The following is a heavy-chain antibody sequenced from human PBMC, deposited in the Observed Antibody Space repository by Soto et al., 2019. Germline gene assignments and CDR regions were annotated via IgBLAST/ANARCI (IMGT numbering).Heavy chain of an antibody. Sequence: QLQLQESGSGLVKPSQTLSLTCAVSGGSISSGGYSWSWIRQPPGKGLEWIGYIYHSGSTYYNPSLKSRVTISVDRSKNQFSLKLSSVTAADTAVYYCARQNSGSAMGVYYYGMDVWGQVTTVTVSS. CDR3: ARQNSGSAMGVYYYGMDV. J-gene: IGHJ6*02. CDR1: GGSISSGGYS. V-gene: IGHV4-30-2*01. D-gene: IGHD1-26*01. CDR2: IYHSGST.